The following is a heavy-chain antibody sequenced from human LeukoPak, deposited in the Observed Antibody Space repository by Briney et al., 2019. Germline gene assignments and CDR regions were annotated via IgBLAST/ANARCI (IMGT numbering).Heavy chain of an antibody. Sequence: GGSLRLSCAAYGFSLSGYWMSWVRQAPGKGLEWVARLHADGNEKYFVHSVTGRFTVSRDNAKNSLYLQMNSLRVEDTAVYYCARGDYSFDYLGQGTQVTVSS. J-gene: IGHJ4*02. CDR3: ARGDYSFDY. CDR1: GFSLSGYW. V-gene: IGHV3-7*01. CDR2: LHADGNEK. D-gene: IGHD4-11*01.